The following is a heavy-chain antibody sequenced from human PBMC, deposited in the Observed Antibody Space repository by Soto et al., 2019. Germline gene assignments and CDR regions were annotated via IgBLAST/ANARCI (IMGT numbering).Heavy chain of an antibody. CDR2: IWYDGSNK. V-gene: IGHV3-33*01. Sequence: QVQLVESGGGVVQPGRSLRLSCAASGFTFSSYGMHWVRQAPGKGLEWVAGIWYDGSNKYYADSVKGRFTISRDNSKNAVSLQMTSLSAGDTAVYYCARDASRLVTSYWYFDLWGRGTLVTVSS. CDR3: ARDASRLVTSYWYFDL. D-gene: IGHD3-9*01. CDR1: GFTFSSYG. J-gene: IGHJ2*01.